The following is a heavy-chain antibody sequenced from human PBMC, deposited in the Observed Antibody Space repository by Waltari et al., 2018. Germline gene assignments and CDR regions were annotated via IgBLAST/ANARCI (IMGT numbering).Heavy chain of an antibody. CDR2: INHSGST. J-gene: IGHJ3*02. D-gene: IGHD6-13*01. CDR3: ARELQYSSSWYSAFDI. V-gene: IGHV4-34*01. CDR1: GWSFSGYY. Sequence: QVQLQQWGAGLLKPSETLSLTCAVYGWSFSGYYWSWIRQPPGKGLEWIGEINHSGSTNYNPSLKSRVTISVDTSKNQFSLKLSSVTAADTAVYYCARELQYSSSWYSAFDIWGQGTMVTVSS.